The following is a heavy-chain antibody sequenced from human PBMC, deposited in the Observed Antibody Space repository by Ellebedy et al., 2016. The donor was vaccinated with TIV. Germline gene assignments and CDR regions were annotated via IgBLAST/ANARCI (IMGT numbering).Heavy chain of an antibody. Sequence: ASVKVSCKASGYTFTKYGISWVRQAPGQGLEWMGWISGYNGDTNYAQKFQGRVTMTTDTSTSTVYMELRSRSFDDTAVYYCTRGFYEKFDPWGQGTLVTVS. D-gene: IGHD5/OR15-5a*01. J-gene: IGHJ5*02. V-gene: IGHV1-18*04. CDR3: TRGFYEKFDP. CDR2: ISGYNGDT. CDR1: GYTFTKYG.